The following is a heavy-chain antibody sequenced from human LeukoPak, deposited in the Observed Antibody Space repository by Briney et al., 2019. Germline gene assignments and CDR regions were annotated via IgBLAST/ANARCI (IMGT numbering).Heavy chain of an antibody. CDR1: GYTFTSYG. Sequence: GASVKVSCKASGYTFTSYGISWVRQAPGRGLEWMGWISAYNGNTNYAQKLQGRVTMTTDTSTSTAYMELRSLRSDDTAVYYCARDRPYDSSGYRDYYYMDVWGKGTTVTVSS. D-gene: IGHD3-22*01. V-gene: IGHV1-18*01. CDR2: ISAYNGNT. J-gene: IGHJ6*03. CDR3: ARDRPYDSSGYRDYYYMDV.